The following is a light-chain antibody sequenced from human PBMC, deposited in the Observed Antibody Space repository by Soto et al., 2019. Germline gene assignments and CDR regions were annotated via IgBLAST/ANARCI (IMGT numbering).Light chain of an antibody. J-gene: IGLJ2*01. CDR3: SLYTSSSTVA. CDR1: SSDVGAYNR. Sequence: SALTQPPSVSASPGQSVTIPCTATSSDVGAYNRVSWYQQYPGTPPKLMISEVNNRPSGVPDRFSGSKSGNTASLTISGLQAEDEADYYCSLYTSSSTVAFGGGTQLTVL. V-gene: IGLV2-18*01. CDR2: EVN.